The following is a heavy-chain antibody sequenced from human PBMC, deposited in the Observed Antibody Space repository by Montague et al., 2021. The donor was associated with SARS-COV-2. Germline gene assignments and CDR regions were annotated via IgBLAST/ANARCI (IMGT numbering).Heavy chain of an antibody. CDR1: GGSISSGNW. Sequence: SETLSLTCVVSGGSISSGNWWSWVRQPPGKGLEWIGESIIVGAPATKYNPSLKSRVTVSADKSKNQFSLRVTSVTAADTAVYYCARRTWGDSGVFDIWGRGTKVIVSS. CDR3: ARRTWGDSGVFDI. CDR2: SIIVGAP. V-gene: IGHV4-4*02. J-gene: IGHJ3*02. D-gene: IGHD2-21*02.